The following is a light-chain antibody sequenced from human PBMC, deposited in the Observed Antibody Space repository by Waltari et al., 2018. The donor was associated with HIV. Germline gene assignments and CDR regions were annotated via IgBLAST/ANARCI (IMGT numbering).Light chain of an antibody. CDR2: RIY. V-gene: IGKV3-15*01. Sequence: EVVMTQSPDTLSVSPGQKATISCWASQSVSTNLAWYQQKPGQAPRLLMYRIYVRATGVPARFSGSGSETDFTLTITSVQPEDFAVYYCQQYDSWPPITFGQGTRLEIK. CDR1: QSVSTN. CDR3: QQYDSWPPIT. J-gene: IGKJ5*01.